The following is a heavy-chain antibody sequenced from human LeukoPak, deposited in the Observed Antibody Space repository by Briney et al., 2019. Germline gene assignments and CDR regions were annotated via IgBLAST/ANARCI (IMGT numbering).Heavy chain of an antibody. J-gene: IGHJ3*02. V-gene: IGHV3-9*01. Sequence: GRSLRLSCAASGFTFDDYAMHWVRQAPGKGLEWVSGISWNSGSIGYAYSVKGRFTISRDNAKNSLHLQMNSLRAEDTALYYCAKAWQWLVSDAFDIWGRGTMVTVSS. CDR3: AKAWQWLVSDAFDI. CDR1: GFTFDDYA. CDR2: ISWNSGSI. D-gene: IGHD6-19*01.